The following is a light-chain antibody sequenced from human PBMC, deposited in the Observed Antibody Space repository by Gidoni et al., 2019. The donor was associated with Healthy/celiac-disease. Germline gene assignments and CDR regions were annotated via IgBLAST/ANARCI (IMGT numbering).Light chain of an antibody. CDR1: QSISSY. V-gene: IGKV1-39*01. Sequence: DIQMTQSPSSLSASVGDRVTITCRASQSISSYLNGYQQKPGKAPKLLIYAASSLQSGVPSRVSGRGAGTDYTLTISSLQTEDFATYNCQQSYSTPPTFGQGTKVEIK. J-gene: IGKJ1*01. CDR3: QQSYSTPPT. CDR2: AAS.